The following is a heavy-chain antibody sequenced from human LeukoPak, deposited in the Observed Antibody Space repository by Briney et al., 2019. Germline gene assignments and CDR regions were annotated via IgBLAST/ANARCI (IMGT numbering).Heavy chain of an antibody. CDR3: AREGGFYRPLDY. Sequence: SETLSLTCAVYGGSFSGYYWSWIRQPPGKGLEWIGEINHSGSTNYNPSLKSRVTISVDTSKNQFSLKLSSVTAADTAVCYCAREGGFYRPLDYSGQGTLVTVSS. CDR2: INHSGST. J-gene: IGHJ4*02. D-gene: IGHD3-3*01. V-gene: IGHV4-34*01. CDR1: GGSFSGYY.